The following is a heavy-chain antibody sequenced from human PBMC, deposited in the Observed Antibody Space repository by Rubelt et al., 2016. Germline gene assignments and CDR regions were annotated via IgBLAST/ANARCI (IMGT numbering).Heavy chain of an antibody. V-gene: IGHV4-39*07. CDR3: AREMTSYDILTGYLH. D-gene: IGHD3-9*01. J-gene: IGHJ4*02. Sequence: QLQLQESGPGLVKPSETLSLTCTVSGGSISSSSYYWGWIRQPPGKGLEWIGSIYYSGSTYYNPSLHGLFTISVDTSKNKFALKLSSVTAADTAVYYCAREMTSYDILTGYLHWGQGTLVTVSS. CDR1: GGSISSSSYY. CDR2: IYYSGST.